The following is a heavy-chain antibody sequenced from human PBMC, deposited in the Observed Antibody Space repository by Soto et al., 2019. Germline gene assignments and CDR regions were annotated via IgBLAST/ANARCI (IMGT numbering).Heavy chain of an antibody. V-gene: IGHV3-23*01. CDR2: ISGSGGST. CDR1: GFTFSSYA. D-gene: IGHD2-15*01. J-gene: IGHJ5*02. Sequence: HPGGSLRLSCAASGFTFSSYAMSWVRQAPGKGLEWVSAISGSGGSTYYADSVKGRFTISRDNSKNTLYLQMNSLRAEDTAVYYCAKDLGLLGSVVAAGWFDPWGQGTLVTVSS. CDR3: AKDLGLLGSVVAAGWFDP.